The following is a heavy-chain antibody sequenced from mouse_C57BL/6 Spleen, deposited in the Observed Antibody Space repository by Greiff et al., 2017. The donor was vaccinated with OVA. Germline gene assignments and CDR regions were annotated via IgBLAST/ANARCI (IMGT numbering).Heavy chain of an antibody. J-gene: IGHJ2*01. CDR1: GYAFSSYW. Sequence: VKLVESGAELVKPGASVKISCKASGYAFSSYWMNWVKQRPGKGLEWIGQIYPGDGDTNYNGKFKGKATLTADKSSSTAYMQLSSLTSEDSAVYFCARRKIYYGNYYYFDYWGQGTTLTVSS. CDR3: ARRKIYYGNYYYFDY. CDR2: IYPGDGDT. D-gene: IGHD2-1*01. V-gene: IGHV1-80*01.